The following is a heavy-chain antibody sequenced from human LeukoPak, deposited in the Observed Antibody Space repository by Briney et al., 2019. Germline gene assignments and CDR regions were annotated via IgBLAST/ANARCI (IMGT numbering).Heavy chain of an antibody. CDR1: GGSISRYY. J-gene: IGHJ4*02. D-gene: IGHD3-22*01. CDR2: VYYSGST. CDR3: ARLIYDSSTYYYFDY. Sequence: SETLSLTCTVSGGSISRYYWSWIRQPPGKGLEWIGYVYYSGSTNYSPSLKSRVTISVDTSKNQFSLKLSSVTAADTAVYFCARLIYDSSTYYYFDYWGQGTLVTVSS. V-gene: IGHV4-59*08.